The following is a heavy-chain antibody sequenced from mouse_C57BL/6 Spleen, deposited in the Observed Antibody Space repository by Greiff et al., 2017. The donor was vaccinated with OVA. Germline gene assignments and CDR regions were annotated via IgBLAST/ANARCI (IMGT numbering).Heavy chain of an antibody. CDR1: GFTFSSYA. D-gene: IGHD2-3*01. J-gene: IGHJ2*01. Sequence: EVKVVESGGGLANPLWSLKLSCAASGFTFSSYAMSWVRQTPEKRLEWVATISDGGSYTYYPDNVKGRFTISRDNAKNNLYLQMSHLKSEDTAMYYCARVMRGIDYWGQGTTLTVSS. CDR2: ISDGGSYT. CDR3: ARVMRGIDY. V-gene: IGHV5-4*03.